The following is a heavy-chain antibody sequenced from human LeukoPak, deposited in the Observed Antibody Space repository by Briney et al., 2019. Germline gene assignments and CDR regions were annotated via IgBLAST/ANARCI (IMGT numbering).Heavy chain of an antibody. V-gene: IGHV3-23*01. CDR3: AKRGVVIRVILVGFHKEAYYFDS. CDR1: GITLSNYG. J-gene: IGHJ4*02. CDR2: ISGSGGST. D-gene: IGHD3-22*01. Sequence: GGSLRLSCAVSGITLSNYGMSWVRQAPGKGLEWVAGISGSGGSTNYADSVKGRFTISRDNPRNTLYLQMNSLRAEDTAVYFCAKRGVVIRVILVGFHKEAYYFDSWGQGALVTVSS.